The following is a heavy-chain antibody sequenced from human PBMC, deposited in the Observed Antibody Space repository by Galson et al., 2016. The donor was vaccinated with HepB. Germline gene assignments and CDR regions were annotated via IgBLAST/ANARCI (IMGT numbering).Heavy chain of an antibody. Sequence: QSGAEVKKPGESLRISCKGSGDSFPHHWIAWVRQMPGKGPEWMGIVFPRDSDTRYSPSFQGQVTISADKSISTAYLQWSSLKASDTAMYYCARPEGLAGGWGQGTLVTVSS. D-gene: IGHD3-10*01. V-gene: IGHV5-51*01. CDR1: GDSFPHHW. CDR2: VFPRDSDT. CDR3: ARPEGLAGG. J-gene: IGHJ4*02.